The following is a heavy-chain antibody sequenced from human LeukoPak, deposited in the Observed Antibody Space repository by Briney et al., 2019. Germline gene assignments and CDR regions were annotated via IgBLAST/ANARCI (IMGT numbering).Heavy chain of an antibody. CDR1: GDSVSTNTAA. CDR2: TYYRSKWYY. J-gene: IGHJ4*02. D-gene: IGHD3-22*01. V-gene: IGHV6-1*01. CDR3: ARVKDYYDGSVYYFLDY. Sequence: SQTLSLTFAISGDSVSTNTAAWSWIRQSPSRGLEWLGRTYYRSKWYYDSAVSVKSRITIYPDTSKNQFSLQLNSVTSDDTAVYFCARVKDYYDGSVYYFLDYWGQGTLVTVSS.